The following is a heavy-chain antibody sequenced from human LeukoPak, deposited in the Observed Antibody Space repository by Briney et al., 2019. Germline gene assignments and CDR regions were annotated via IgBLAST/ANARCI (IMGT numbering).Heavy chain of an antibody. J-gene: IGHJ2*01. CDR3: AREAHDSSGYYSWYFDL. CDR2: IYYSGST. V-gene: IGHV4-30-4*01. CDR1: GGSISSGDYY. Sequence: PSETLSLTCTVSGGSISSGDYYWSWIRQPPGKGLEWIGHIYYSGSTYYNPSLKSRVTISVDTSKNQFSLKLSSVTAADTAVYYCAREAHDSSGYYSWYFDLWGRGTLVTVSS. D-gene: IGHD3-22*01.